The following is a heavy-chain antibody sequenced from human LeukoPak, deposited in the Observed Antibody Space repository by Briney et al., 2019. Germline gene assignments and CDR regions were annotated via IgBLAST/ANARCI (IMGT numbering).Heavy chain of an antibody. Sequence: ASVKVSCKASGYTFTSYYMHWVRQAPGQGLEWMGIINPSGGSTSYAQKFQGRVTMTSDTSTSTVYMELSSLRSEDTGVYFCARAEGFGELYYMDVWGKGTTVTVSS. CDR1: GYTFTSYY. V-gene: IGHV1-46*03. CDR2: INPSGGST. CDR3: ARAEGFGELYYMDV. D-gene: IGHD3-10*01. J-gene: IGHJ6*03.